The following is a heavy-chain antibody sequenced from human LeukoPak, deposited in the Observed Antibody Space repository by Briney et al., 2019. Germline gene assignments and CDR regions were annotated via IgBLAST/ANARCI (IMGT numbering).Heavy chain of an antibody. Sequence: PGGSLRLSCAASGFTFSSFWMSWVRQAPGKGLEWVAGISDSAGSTNYADSVKGRFTISRDNPKNTLYLQMNSLRAEDTAVYFCAKRGVVIRVILVGFHKEAYYFDSWGQGALVTVSS. CDR1: GFTFSSFW. CDR3: AKRGVVIRVILVGFHKEAYYFDS. CDR2: ISDSAGST. J-gene: IGHJ4*02. D-gene: IGHD3-22*01. V-gene: IGHV3-23*01.